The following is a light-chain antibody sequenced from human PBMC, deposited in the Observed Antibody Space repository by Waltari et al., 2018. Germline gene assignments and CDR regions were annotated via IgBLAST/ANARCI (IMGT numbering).Light chain of an antibody. V-gene: IGKV3-15*01. CDR2: GAS. CDR1: HSVSSN. J-gene: IGKJ2*01. Sequence: EIVMTQSPATLSVSPGERATLSCRASHSVSSNLAWYQQKPGQAPRLLSYGASTSATGIPASISGSASGAELTLTISSLQPEDFAVYYCQQYNNWPPSYTFGQGTKLEIK. CDR3: QQYNNWPPSYT.